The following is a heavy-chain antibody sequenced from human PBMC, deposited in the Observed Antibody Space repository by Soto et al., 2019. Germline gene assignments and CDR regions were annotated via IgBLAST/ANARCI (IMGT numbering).Heavy chain of an antibody. J-gene: IGHJ4*02. D-gene: IGHD4-17*01. CDR1: GGSISGTTYY. Sequence: QLQLQESGPGLVKPSETLSLTCTVSGGSISGTTYYWGWIRQPPGKGLEWIGSIYYSGSTYYNPSPTSRVTMSVDTSKNQFPMNLSSVTAADTAVYYCASPWGDSGALHPFDYWGQGTLVTVSS. CDR2: IYYSGST. CDR3: ASPWGDSGALHPFDY. V-gene: IGHV4-39*01.